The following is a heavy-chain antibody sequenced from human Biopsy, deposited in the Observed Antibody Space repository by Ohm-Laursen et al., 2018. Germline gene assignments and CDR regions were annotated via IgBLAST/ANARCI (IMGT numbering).Heavy chain of an antibody. CDR3: ARDRGYYSDRTVPGYFDL. CDR1: GDSISSYY. CDR2: VYYTGST. V-gene: IGHV4-59*01. Sequence: SDTLSLTCIVSGDSISSYYWSWIRQPPGKGLQWIGYVYYTGSTDYNPSIQSRVTISVDTSKNHFSLRLRSVTPADTAIYYCARDRGYYSDRTVPGYFDLWGRGTLVTVSS. D-gene: IGHD3-22*01. J-gene: IGHJ2*01.